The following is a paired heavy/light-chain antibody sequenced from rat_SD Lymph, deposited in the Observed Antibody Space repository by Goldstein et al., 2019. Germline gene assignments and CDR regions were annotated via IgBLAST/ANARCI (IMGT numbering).Heavy chain of an antibody. CDR2: IDWDDDK. CDR1: GFSLSTYGMR. J-gene: IGHJ4*01. Sequence: QVTLKESGPGILQPSQALSLTCTFSGFSLSTYGMRVSWIRQPSGKGLEWLATIDWDDDKYYNPSLKSRLTVSKDTSNNQAFLKITSMDSADTATYYCAWGIRGTGMDAWGQGASVTVSS. D-gene: IGHD4-3*01. V-gene: IGHV8-25*01. CDR3: AWGIRGTGMDA.
Light chain of an antibody. J-gene: IGKJ2-3*01. CDR2: GAT. CDR1: QDIGNY. Sequence: DIQMTQSPSSLPASLGDRVTITCRASQDIGNYLRWFQQKPGKSPRLMIYGATNLANGVPSRFSGSRSGSDYSLTINSLESEDMAIYYCLQHNEYPYTFGAGTKLELK. CDR3: LQHNEYPYT. V-gene: IGKV14S18*01.